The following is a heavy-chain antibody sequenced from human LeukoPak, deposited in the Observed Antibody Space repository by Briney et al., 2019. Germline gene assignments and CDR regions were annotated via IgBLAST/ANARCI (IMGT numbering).Heavy chain of an antibody. CDR3: AKGKIRGDYVFNY. CDR1: GFTFSSYA. J-gene: IGHJ4*02. Sequence: GGSLRLSCAASGFTFSSYAMSWVRQAPGKGLEWVTAISGSGGSTYYADSVKGRFTISRDNSKNTLYLQMNSLRAEDTAVYYCAKGKIRGDYVFNYWGQGTLVTVSS. V-gene: IGHV3-23*01. D-gene: IGHD4-17*01. CDR2: ISGSGGST.